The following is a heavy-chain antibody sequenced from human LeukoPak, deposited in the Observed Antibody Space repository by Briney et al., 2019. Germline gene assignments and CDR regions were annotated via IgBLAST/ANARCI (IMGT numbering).Heavy chain of an antibody. Sequence: PGGSLRLSCAASGFTFSSYAMSWVRQAPGKGLEWVSAISGSGGSTYYVDSVKGRFTISRDNSKNTLYLQMNSLRAEDTAVYYCAKDNGDYSSDWIDYWGQGTLVTVSS. D-gene: IGHD4-17*01. V-gene: IGHV3-23*01. CDR3: AKDNGDYSSDWIDY. J-gene: IGHJ4*02. CDR1: GFTFSSYA. CDR2: ISGSGGST.